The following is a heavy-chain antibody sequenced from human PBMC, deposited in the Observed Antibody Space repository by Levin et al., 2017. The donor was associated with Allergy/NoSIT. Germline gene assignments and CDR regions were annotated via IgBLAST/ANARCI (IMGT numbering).Heavy chain of an antibody. CDR2: MNPNSGNT. CDR3: AVVARDYVYYGMDV. J-gene: IGHJ6*02. Sequence: GASVKVSCKASGYTFTSYDINWVRQATGQGLEWMGWMNPNSGNTGYAQKFQGRVTMTRNTSISTAYMELSSLRSEDTAVYYCAVVARDYVYYGMDVWGQGTTVTVSS. D-gene: IGHD2-15*01. CDR1: GYTFTSYD. V-gene: IGHV1-8*01.